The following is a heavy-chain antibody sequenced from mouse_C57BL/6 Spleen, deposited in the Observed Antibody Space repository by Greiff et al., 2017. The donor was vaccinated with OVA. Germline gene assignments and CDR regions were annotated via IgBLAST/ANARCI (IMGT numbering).Heavy chain of an antibody. CDR3: ASGYGSNAMDY. Sequence: EVHLVESGPGMVKPSQSLSLTCTVTGYSITSGYDWHWLRHFPGNKLEWMGYIRYSGSTNYHPSLKSRISITHDTSKNHFFLKLNSVTTEDTATYYCASGYGSNAMDYWGQGTSVTVSS. V-gene: IGHV3-1*01. D-gene: IGHD1-1*01. J-gene: IGHJ4*01. CDR1: GYSITSGYD. CDR2: IRYSGST.